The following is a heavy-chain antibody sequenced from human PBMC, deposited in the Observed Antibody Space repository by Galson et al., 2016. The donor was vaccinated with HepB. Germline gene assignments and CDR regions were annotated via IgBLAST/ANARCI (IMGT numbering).Heavy chain of an antibody. CDR2: INPGGSDT. J-gene: IGHJ4*02. CDR1: GFTFSSYS. V-gene: IGHV3-74*03. D-gene: IGHD1-26*01. Sequence: SLRLSCATSGFTFSSYSMHWVRQAPGKGLVWVSRINPGGSDTMYADSVKGRFTISRDNAKNSLYVQMNSLSAEDTAVYYCARFSGRYNGDFDYWGQGTLVTVSS. CDR3: ARFSGRYNGDFDY.